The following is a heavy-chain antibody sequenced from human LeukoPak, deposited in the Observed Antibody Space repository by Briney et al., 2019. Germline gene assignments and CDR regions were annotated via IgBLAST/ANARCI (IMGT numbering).Heavy chain of an antibody. D-gene: IGHD3-22*01. J-gene: IGHJ5*02. CDR3: ARAEESYYYDSSGPNWFDP. CDR2: ISAYNGNT. CDR1: GYTFTSCG. Sequence: ASVKVSCKASGYTFTSCGISWVRQAPGQGLEWMGWISAYNGNTNYAQKLQGRVTMTTDTSTSTAYMELRSLRSDDTAVYYCARAEESYYYDSSGPNWFDPWGQGTLVTVSS. V-gene: IGHV1-18*01.